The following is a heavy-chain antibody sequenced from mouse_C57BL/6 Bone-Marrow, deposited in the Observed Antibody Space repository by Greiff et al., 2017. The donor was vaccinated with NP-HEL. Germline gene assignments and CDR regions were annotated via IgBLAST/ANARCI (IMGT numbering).Heavy chain of an antibody. V-gene: IGHV1-81*01. J-gene: IGHJ2*01. CDR1: GYTFTSYG. D-gene: IGHD2-1*01. CDR2: IYPRSGNT. CDR3: ARPIYYGNYGRGY. Sequence: VKLVESGAELARPGASVKLSCKASGYTFTSYGISWVKQRTGQGLEWIGEIYPRSGNTYYNEKFKGKATLTADKSSSTAYMELRSLTSEDSAVYFCARPIYYGNYGRGYWGQGTTLTVSS.